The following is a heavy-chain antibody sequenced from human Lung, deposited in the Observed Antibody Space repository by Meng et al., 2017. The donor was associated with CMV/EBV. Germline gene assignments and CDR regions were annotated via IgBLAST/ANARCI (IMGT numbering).Heavy chain of an antibody. J-gene: IGHJ4*02. Sequence: GGSLRLSCVASGFSFSSSVMHWVRQAPGKGLEWVAAISNDGDDKFYADSVKGRSTISRDNAKNTLYLQLNRLRAADTAVYYCKEVDEWGQGTLVTVSS. V-gene: IGHV3-30*03. CDR2: ISNDGDDK. CDR1: GFSFSSSV. CDR3: KEVDE.